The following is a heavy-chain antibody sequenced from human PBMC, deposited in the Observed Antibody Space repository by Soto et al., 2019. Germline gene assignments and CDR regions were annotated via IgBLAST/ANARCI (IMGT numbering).Heavy chain of an antibody. J-gene: IGHJ4*02. CDR2: ISSSSSYI. CDR3: ARIGGGITIFGVVKKSAIDY. CDR1: GFTFSSYS. V-gene: IGHV3-21*01. D-gene: IGHD3-3*01. Sequence: GGSLRLSCAASGFTFSSYSMNWVRQAPGKGLEWVSSISSSSSYIYYADSVKGRFTISRDNAKNSLYLQMNSLRAEDTAVYYCARIGGGITIFGVVKKSAIDYWGQGTLVTVSS.